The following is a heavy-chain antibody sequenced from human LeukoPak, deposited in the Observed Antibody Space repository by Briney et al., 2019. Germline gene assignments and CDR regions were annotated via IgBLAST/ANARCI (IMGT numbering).Heavy chain of an antibody. CDR1: GGSISSGSYY. CDR3: ARGLGLWFGESKPFDY. V-gene: IGHV4-61*02. D-gene: IGHD3-10*01. CDR2: IYTSGST. J-gene: IGHJ4*02. Sequence: PSQTLSLTCTVSGGSISSGSYYWSWIRQPAGKGLEWIGRIYTSGSTNYNPSLKSRVTISVDTSKNQFSLKLSSVTAADTAVYYCARGLGLWFGESKPFDYWGQGTLVTVSS.